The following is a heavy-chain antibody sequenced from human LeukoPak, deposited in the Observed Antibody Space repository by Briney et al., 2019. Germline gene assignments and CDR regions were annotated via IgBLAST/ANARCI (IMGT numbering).Heavy chain of an antibody. CDR3: ARHDATYYYGSGRPKSFDY. V-gene: IGHV4-34*01. J-gene: IGHJ4*02. CDR1: GGSISGYY. Sequence: SETLSLTCTVSGGSISGYYWSWIRQPPGKGLEWIGEINHSGSTNYNPSLKSRVTISVDTSKNQFSLKLSSVTAADTAVYYCARHDATYYYGSGRPKSFDYWGQGTLVTVSS. D-gene: IGHD3-10*01. CDR2: INHSGST.